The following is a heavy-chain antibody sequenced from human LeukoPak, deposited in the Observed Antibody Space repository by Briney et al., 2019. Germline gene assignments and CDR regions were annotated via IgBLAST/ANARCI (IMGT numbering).Heavy chain of an antibody. J-gene: IGHJ5*02. V-gene: IGHV4-34*01. Sequence: PSETLSLTCAAYGGSFSGYYWSWIRQPPGKGLEWIGEINHSGSTNYNPSLKSRVTISVDTSKNQFSLKLSSVTAADTAVYYCARRNWFDPWGQGTLVTVSS. CDR3: ARRNWFDP. CDR2: INHSGST. CDR1: GGSFSGYY.